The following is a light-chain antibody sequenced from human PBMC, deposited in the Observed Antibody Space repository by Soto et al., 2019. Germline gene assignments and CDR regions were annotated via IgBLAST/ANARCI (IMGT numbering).Light chain of an antibody. CDR3: QQYNNWPPRRFT. CDR1: QSVSSN. J-gene: IGKJ3*01. CDR2: GAS. Sequence: EIVMTQSPATLSVSPGERATLSCRASQSVSSNLAWYQQKPGQAPRLLIYGASTRATGIPARFSGSGSGTEFTLTISSLQSEDFAVYYCQQYNNWPPRRFTFGPGTKV. V-gene: IGKV3-15*01.